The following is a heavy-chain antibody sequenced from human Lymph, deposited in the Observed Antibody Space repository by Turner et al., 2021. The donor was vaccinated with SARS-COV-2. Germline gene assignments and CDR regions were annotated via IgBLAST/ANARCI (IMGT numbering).Heavy chain of an antibody. CDR1: GFTFSTYW. Sequence: VQLVESGGGLVQPGGSVCLSCSASGFTFSTYWMSGARQAPGKGLEWGANKKQDGSEKYYVGSLKGRFTISRDNAKNSLYLQMNSLRAEDTAVYYCAREDTVMVYDYWGQGTLVTVSS. D-gene: IGHD5-18*01. CDR2: KKQDGSEK. V-gene: IGHV3-7*03. CDR3: AREDTVMVYDY. J-gene: IGHJ4*02.